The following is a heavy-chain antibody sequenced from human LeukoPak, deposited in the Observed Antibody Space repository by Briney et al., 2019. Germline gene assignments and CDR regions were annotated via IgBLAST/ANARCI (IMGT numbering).Heavy chain of an antibody. CDR1: GFTFSSYA. CDR3: AKDLDDCGDLRAFDI. D-gene: IGHD4-17*01. CDR2: ISGSGSST. J-gene: IGHJ3*02. Sequence: GGSLRLSCAASGFTFSSYAMSWVRQAPGKGLEWVSAISGSGSSTYYADSEKRRFTIARHNPKNTLYLQMNSLRAEDTAVYYCAKDLDDCGDLRAFDIWGQGTMVTVSS. V-gene: IGHV3-23*01.